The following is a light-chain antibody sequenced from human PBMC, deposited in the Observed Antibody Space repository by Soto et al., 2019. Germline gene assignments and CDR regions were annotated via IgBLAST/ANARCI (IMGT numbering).Light chain of an antibody. CDR1: QSISSY. CDR2: AAS. J-gene: IGKJ1*01. CDR3: HQSYSTPMT. Sequence: DIQMTQSPSSLSASVGDRVTIPCRASQSISSYLNWYQQKPGKAPKLLIYAASSLQSVVPSRFSGSRSWTDFTLTISTLQPEDFATYYCHQSYSTPMTFDHGNKVEIK. V-gene: IGKV1-39*01.